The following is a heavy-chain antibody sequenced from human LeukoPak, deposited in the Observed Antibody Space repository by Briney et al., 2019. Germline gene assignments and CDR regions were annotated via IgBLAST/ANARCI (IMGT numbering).Heavy chain of an antibody. CDR3: ARNIQRYCSGGSCYSNWYFDL. D-gene: IGHD2-15*01. Sequence: GEPLKISCKGSEYSFTSHWIGWVRQIPGKGLEWMGVIYTGDSDTRYSPSFQGQVTISADKSISTAYLQWNSLKASDTAMYYCARNIQRYCSGGSCYSNWYFDLWGRGTLVTVSS. V-gene: IGHV5-51*01. J-gene: IGHJ2*01. CDR1: EYSFTSHW. CDR2: IYTGDSDT.